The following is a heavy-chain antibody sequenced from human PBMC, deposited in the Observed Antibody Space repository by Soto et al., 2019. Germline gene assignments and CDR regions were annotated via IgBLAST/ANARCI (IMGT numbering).Heavy chain of an antibody. V-gene: IGHV3-23*01. CDR1: GFTFSSYA. CDR2: ISGSGGST. Sequence: GGSLRLSCAASGFTFSSYAMSWVRQAPGKGLEWVSAISGSGGSTYYADSVKGQFTISRDNSKNTLYLQMNSLRAEDTAVYYCAKVGQWLERNYYYYGMDVWGQGTTVTVSS. J-gene: IGHJ6*02. D-gene: IGHD6-19*01. CDR3: AKVGQWLERNYYYYGMDV.